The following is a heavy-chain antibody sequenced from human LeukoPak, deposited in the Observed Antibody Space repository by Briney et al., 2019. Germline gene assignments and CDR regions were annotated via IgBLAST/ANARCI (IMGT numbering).Heavy chain of an antibody. CDR1: GYTFTSYG. CDR3: ATGGPPGGSGSYSDY. Sequence: GASVKVSCKASGYTFTSYGISWVRQAPGQGLEWVGWISAYNGDTNYAQKLQGRVTMTTDTSTTTTYMELRSLRSDDTAVYYCATGGPPGGSGSYSDYWGQGTLVTVSS. D-gene: IGHD1-26*01. V-gene: IGHV1-18*01. CDR2: ISAYNGDT. J-gene: IGHJ4*02.